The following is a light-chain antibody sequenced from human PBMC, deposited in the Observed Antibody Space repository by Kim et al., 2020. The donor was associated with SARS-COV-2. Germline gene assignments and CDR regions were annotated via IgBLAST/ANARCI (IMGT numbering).Light chain of an antibody. CDR1: SSDVGSYNL. Sequence: QSALTQPASVSGSPGQSITISCTGTSSDVGSYNLVSWYQQHPGKAPKLMIYEVSKRPSGVSNRFSGSKSGNTASLTISGLQAEVEADYYCCSYAGSSTSVVFGGGTQLTVL. V-gene: IGLV2-23*02. CDR2: EVS. J-gene: IGLJ2*01. CDR3: CSYAGSSTSVV.